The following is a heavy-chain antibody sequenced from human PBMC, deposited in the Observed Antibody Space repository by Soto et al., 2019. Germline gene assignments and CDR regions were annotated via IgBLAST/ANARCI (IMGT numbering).Heavy chain of an antibody. CDR3: ATDRTGYYGMDV. J-gene: IGHJ6*02. CDR2: INPNSGGT. V-gene: IGHV1-2*02. CDR1: GYTFTGYY. Sequence: SCKASGYTFTGYYMHWVRQAPGQGLEWMGWINPNSGGTNYAQKFQGRVTMTRDTSISTAYMELSRLRSDDTAVYYCATDRTGYYGMDVWGQGTTVTVSS.